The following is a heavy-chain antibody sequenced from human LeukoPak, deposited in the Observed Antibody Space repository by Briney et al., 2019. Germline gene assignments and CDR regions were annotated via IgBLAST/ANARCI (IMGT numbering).Heavy chain of an antibody. CDR1: GGSYSGYY. Sequence: PSETLSLTCAVYGGSYSGYYWSWIRQPPGKGQEWIGEINHSGSTNYNPSLKSRVTISVDTSKNQFSLKLSSVTAADTAVYYCVRESEHCSGGSCYLDYWGQGTLVTVSS. D-gene: IGHD2-15*01. CDR3: VRESEHCSGGSCYLDY. J-gene: IGHJ4*02. V-gene: IGHV4-34*01. CDR2: INHSGST.